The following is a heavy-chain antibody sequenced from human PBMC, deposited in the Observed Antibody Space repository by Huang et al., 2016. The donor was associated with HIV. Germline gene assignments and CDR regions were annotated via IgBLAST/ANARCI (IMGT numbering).Heavy chain of an antibody. V-gene: IGHV4-39*01. D-gene: IGHD6-13*01. CDR1: GASINSRSYY. J-gene: IGHJ4*02. Sequence: QVQLQESGPGLVKPSETLSLTCIVSGASINSRSYYWGWIRQPPGRGLEWLGSMSYSGSTYYTPSLKSRVTMSVDTSKNEFSLKLRSVTAADTAVYYCARHAGSSRRYYFDYWGRGTLVTVSS. CDR3: ARHAGSSRRYYFDY. CDR2: MSYSGST.